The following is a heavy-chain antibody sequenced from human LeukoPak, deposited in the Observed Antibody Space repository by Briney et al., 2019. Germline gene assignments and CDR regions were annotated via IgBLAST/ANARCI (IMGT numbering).Heavy chain of an antibody. CDR3: ARAYSNTGDYYGMDV. D-gene: IGHD3-16*01. CDR2: IKEDGSDK. CDR1: GFTFSNSW. Sequence: GGSLRLSCLASGFTFSNSWMTWVRQAPGRGLEWVANIKEDGSDKQYVDSVRGRFTISRDNAKNSLYLQMHSLRAEDTAVYYCARAYSNTGDYYGMDVWGQGTTVTVSS. V-gene: IGHV3-7*03. J-gene: IGHJ6*02.